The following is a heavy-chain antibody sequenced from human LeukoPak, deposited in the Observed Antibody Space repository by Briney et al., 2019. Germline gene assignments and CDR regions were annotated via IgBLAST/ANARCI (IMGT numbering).Heavy chain of an antibody. V-gene: IGHV3-48*03. J-gene: IGHJ5*02. CDR3: AKGQFDP. Sequence: GGSLRLSCAAPGFTFSSYEMNWVPQAPGKGLAWASYISSSGSTIYYANSVKGPFTISRDNAKNSLYLQMTSLRAEDTAVYYCAKGQFDPWGQGTLVTVSS. CDR1: GFTFSSYE. CDR2: ISSSGSTI.